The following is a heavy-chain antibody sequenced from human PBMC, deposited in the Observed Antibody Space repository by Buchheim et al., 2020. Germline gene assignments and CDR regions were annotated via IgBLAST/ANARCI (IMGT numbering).Heavy chain of an antibody. Sequence: EVQLVESGGGLVQPGGSLRLSCAASGFTLGSYNMNWLRQAPGKGLEWLSYISSGSSTIYFAESVKGRFTISRDNAKNSLYLRMNSLRAEDTAVYYCARDLKLRVGFYYGMDVWGQGTT. D-gene: IGHD1-7*01. CDR3: ARDLKLRVGFYYGMDV. V-gene: IGHV3-48*01. J-gene: IGHJ6*02. CDR1: GFTLGSYN. CDR2: ISSGSSTI.